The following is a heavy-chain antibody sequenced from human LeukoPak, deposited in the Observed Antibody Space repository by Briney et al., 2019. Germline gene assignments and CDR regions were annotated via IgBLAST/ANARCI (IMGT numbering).Heavy chain of an antibody. V-gene: IGHV3-74*01. J-gene: IGHJ4*02. CDR1: GFTFSSYW. CDR3: ASQTTVKYYFDY. D-gene: IGHD4-17*01. CDR2: IYSDGRTT. Sequence: GGSLRLSCAASGFTFSSYWMHWVRQAPEKGLVWVSRIYSDGRTTNYADSVKGRFTISRDNSKNTLYLQMNSLRAEDTAVYYCASQTTVKYYFDYWGQGTLVTVSS.